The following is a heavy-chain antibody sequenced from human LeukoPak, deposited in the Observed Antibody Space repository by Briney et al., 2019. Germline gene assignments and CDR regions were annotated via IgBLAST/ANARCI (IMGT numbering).Heavy chain of an antibody. J-gene: IGHJ3*02. V-gene: IGHV3-7*03. CDR2: IKQDGSEK. D-gene: IGHD3-3*01. Sequence: PGGSLRLSCAASGFTFSSYWMSWVRQAPGKGLEWVANIKQDGSEKYYVDSVKGRFTISRDNAKNSLYLQMNSLRAEDMALYYCAKDITIFGVATVPDAFDIWGQGTMVTVSS. CDR3: AKDITIFGVATVPDAFDI. CDR1: GFTFSSYW.